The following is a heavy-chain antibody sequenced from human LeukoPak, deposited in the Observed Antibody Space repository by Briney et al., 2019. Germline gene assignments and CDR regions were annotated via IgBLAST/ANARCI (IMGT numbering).Heavy chain of an antibody. V-gene: IGHV4-59*01. D-gene: IGHD4-17*01. J-gene: IGHJ6*02. CDR3: ARDRDYGDYDSGDGMDV. CDR2: IYYSGST. CDR1: GGSISSYS. Sequence: SETLSLTCTVSGGSISSYSWSWIRQPPGKGLEWIGYIYYSGSTNYNPSLKSRVTISVDTSKNQFSLKLSSVTAADTAVYYCARDRDYGDYDSGDGMDVWGQGTTVTVSS.